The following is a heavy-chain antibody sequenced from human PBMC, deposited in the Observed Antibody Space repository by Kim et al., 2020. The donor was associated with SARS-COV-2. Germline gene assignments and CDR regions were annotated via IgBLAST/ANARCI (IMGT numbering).Heavy chain of an antibody. V-gene: IGHV3-23*01. CDR3: AKGSHWFLEWLVPPQPIYGMDV. Sequence: GGSLRLSCAASGFTFSSYAMSWVRQAPGKGLEWVSAISGSGGSTYYADSVKGRFTISRDNSKNTLYLQMNSLRAEDTAVYYCAKGSHWFLEWLVPPQPIYGMDVWGQGTTVTVSS. D-gene: IGHD3-3*01. CDR1: GFTFSSYA. J-gene: IGHJ6*02. CDR2: ISGSGGST.